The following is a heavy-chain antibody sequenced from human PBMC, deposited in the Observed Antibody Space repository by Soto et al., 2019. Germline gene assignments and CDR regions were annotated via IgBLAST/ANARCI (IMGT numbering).Heavy chain of an antibody. D-gene: IGHD1-26*01. CDR1: GXTLTELS. CDR3: AKYSGSYYGPGRNYYYYGMDV. V-gene: IGHV1-24*01. J-gene: IGHJ6*02. Sequence: ASVKVSCKVSGXTLTELSMHWVRQAPGKGLEWMGGFDPEDGETIYAQKFQGRVTMTEDTSTDTAYMELSSLRSEDTAVYYCAKYSGSYYGPGRNYYYYGMDVWGQGTTVTVSS. CDR2: FDPEDGET.